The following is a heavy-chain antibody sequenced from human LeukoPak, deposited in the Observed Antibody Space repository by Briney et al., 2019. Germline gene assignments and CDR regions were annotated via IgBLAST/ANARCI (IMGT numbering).Heavy chain of an antibody. CDR3: ARYRIAVAGWYYFDY. Sequence: MTSETLSLTCTVSGGSISSYYWSWIRQPPGKELEWIGYIYYSGSTNYNPSLKSRVTISVDTSKNQFSLKLSSVTAADTAVYYCARYRIAVAGWYYFDYWGQGTLVTVSS. D-gene: IGHD6-19*01. J-gene: IGHJ4*02. V-gene: IGHV4-59*01. CDR1: GGSISSYY. CDR2: IYYSGST.